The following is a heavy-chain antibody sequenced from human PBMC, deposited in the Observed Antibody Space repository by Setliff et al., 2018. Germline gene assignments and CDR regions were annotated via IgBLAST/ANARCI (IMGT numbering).Heavy chain of an antibody. V-gene: IGHV4-34*01. CDR1: GGSFSTYY. J-gene: IGHJ4*02. D-gene: IGHD2-21*01. CDR3: ASHVVMEPATPDVFDC. CDR2: ISHSGST. Sequence: SETLSLTCAVYGGSFSTYYWSWIRQPPGEGLEWIGEISHSGSTNYNPSLKSRVTMSVDTSKNQFSLNLNSVTAADTAVYYCASHVVMEPATPDVFDCWGQGTLVTVSS.